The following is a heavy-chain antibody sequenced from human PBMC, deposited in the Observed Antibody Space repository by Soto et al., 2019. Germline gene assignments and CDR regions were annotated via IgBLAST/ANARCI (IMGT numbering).Heavy chain of an antibody. J-gene: IGHJ4*02. V-gene: IGHV4-34*01. D-gene: IGHD3-10*01. CDR3: ARGRRVTMVRGVIGY. CDR2: INHSGST. Sequence: SETLSLTCAVYGGSFSGYYWSWIRQPPGKGLEWIGEINHSGSTNYNPSLKSRVTISVDTSKNQFSLKLSSVTAADTAVYYCARGRRVTMVRGVIGYWGQGTLVTVSS. CDR1: GGSFSGYY.